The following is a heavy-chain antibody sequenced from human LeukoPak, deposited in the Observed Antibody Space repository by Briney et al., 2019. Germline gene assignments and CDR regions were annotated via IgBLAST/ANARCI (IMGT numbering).Heavy chain of an antibody. CDR2: ITTNGGST. CDR3: VKVAAAGIGAFDI. Sequence: GGSLRLSCSASGFTFSSFAMHGVRQAPGKGLEYVSAITTNGGSTYYADSVKGRFTISRDNSKNTVYFQLSSLRAEDTAVYYCVKVAAAGIGAFDIWGQGTMVTVSS. D-gene: IGHD6-13*01. CDR1: GFTFSSFA. J-gene: IGHJ3*02. V-gene: IGHV3-64D*06.